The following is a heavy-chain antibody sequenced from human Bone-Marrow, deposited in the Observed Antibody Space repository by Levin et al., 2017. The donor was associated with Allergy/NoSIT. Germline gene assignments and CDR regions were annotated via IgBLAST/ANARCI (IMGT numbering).Heavy chain of an antibody. Sequence: GGSLRLSCAASGFTFSGYWMGWVRQAPGKGLEWVANIKQDGSEKYYVDSVKGRFTISRDNAKNSLYLQMNSLRAEDTAVYYCARGFSYGADYFDCWGQGTLVTVSS. CDR1: GFTFSGYW. CDR2: IKQDGSEK. D-gene: IGHD5-18*01. J-gene: IGHJ4*02. V-gene: IGHV3-7*04. CDR3: ARGFSYGADYFDC.